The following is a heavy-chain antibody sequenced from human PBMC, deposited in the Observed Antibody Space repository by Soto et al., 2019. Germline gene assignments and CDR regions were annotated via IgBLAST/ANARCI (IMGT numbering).Heavy chain of an antibody. CDR2: IDWDDAK. CDR1: GXXLSXXXXX. CDR3: ARMTGILTGYSPRIIYYSGMDV. Sequence: SGPXLXXPXXTLXXTXXFSGXXLSXXXXXVRXXXQXPGKALEWLALIDWDDAKYYSTSLKTRLTISNDTSKSHVVLTMANLDYEDTATYYCARMTGILTGYSPRIIYYSGMDVWGQGTTVTVSS. J-gene: IGHJ6*02. V-gene: IGHV2-70*01. D-gene: IGHD3-9*01.